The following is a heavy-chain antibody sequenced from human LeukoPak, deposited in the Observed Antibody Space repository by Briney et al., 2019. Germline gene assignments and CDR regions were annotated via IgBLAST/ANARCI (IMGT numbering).Heavy chain of an antibody. Sequence: GGSLRLSWAASGFTFNNYGLIWVRQAPGKGLEWVAAISNDGGGTMYAAFVEGRFTISRDNSKNTLFLQMNSLRAEDTALYYCARGSSGYFADLWGQGTLVTVSS. D-gene: IGHD3-22*01. V-gene: IGHV3-23*01. J-gene: IGHJ5*02. CDR2: ISNDGGGT. CDR3: ARGSSGYFADL. CDR1: GFTFNNYG.